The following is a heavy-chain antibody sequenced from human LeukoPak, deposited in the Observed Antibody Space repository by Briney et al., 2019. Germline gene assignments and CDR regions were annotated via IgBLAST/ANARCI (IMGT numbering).Heavy chain of an antibody. V-gene: IGHV4-39*01. CDR1: GASISSNNYY. Sequence: SSETLSLTCTVSGASISSNNYYWGWIRQPPGKGLEWIGTIYYSGSTYYNPSLKRRVTISVDTSKNQFSLKLSPVTAADTAVYYCARQGSGNYLSPVNYWGQGTLVTVSS. D-gene: IGHD1-26*01. CDR3: ARQGSGNYLSPVNY. CDR2: IYYSGST. J-gene: IGHJ4*02.